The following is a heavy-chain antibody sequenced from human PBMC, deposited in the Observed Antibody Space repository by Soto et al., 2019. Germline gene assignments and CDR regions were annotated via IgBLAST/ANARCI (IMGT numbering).Heavy chain of an antibody. CDR2: ISAHNGNT. Sequence: QVHLVQSGAEVKKPGASVKVSCKGSGYAFTTYGITWVRQAPGQGLEWMGWISAHNGNTNYAQKLQGRVTVTRDTSTSTAYMELRSMRSDDPAVYYCERGRDGDYWGQGALVTVSS. D-gene: IGHD6-6*01. V-gene: IGHV1-18*01. CDR1: GYAFTTYG. CDR3: ERGRDGDY. J-gene: IGHJ4*02.